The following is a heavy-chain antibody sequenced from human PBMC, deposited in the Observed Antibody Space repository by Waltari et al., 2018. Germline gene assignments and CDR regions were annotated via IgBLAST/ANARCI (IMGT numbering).Heavy chain of an antibody. J-gene: IGHJ6*02. CDR2: INPNSGGT. V-gene: IGHV1-2*06. CDR1: GYTFTDYY. CDR3: ARRWDGMDV. Sequence: QVQLVQSGAEVKKPGASVKVSCKASGYTFTDYYMHWVRQAPGQGLEWMGRINPNSGGTNYAQRFQGRVTMTRDTAISTAYMELSSLRSDDTAVYYCARRWDGMDVWGQGTTVTVSS.